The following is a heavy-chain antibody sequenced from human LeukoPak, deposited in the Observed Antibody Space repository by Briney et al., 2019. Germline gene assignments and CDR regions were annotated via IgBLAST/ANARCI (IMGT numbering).Heavy chain of an antibody. CDR2: IKQDENEK. CDR3: ARRTPGTSKSDY. D-gene: IGHD6-13*01. V-gene: IGHV3-7*05. Sequence: RGSLRLSRAASGFTFSDYHMTWVRQAPGKGLEWVATIKQDENEKYYVDSVRGRFTISRDNAKNSLFLHMNSLRDEDTAVYYCARRTPGTSKSDYWGQGTLVIVSS. CDR1: GFTFSDYH. J-gene: IGHJ4*02.